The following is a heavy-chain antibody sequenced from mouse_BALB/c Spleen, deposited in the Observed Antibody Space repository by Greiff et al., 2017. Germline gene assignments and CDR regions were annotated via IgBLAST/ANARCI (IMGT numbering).Heavy chain of an antibody. Sequence: QVQLKQPGAELVKPGASVKMSCKASGYTFTSYWMHWVKQRPGQGLEWIGVIDPSDSYTSYNQKFKGKATLTVDTSSSTAYMQLSSLTSEDSAVYYCTRGGYEAFDYWGQGTTLTVSS. CDR1: GYTFTSYW. V-gene: IGHV1S127*01. D-gene: IGHD2-14*01. J-gene: IGHJ2*01. CDR3: TRGGYEAFDY. CDR2: IDPSDSYT.